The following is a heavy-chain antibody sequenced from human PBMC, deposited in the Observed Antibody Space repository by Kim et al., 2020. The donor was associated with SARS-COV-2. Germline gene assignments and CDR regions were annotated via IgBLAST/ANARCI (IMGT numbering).Heavy chain of an antibody. CDR3: AKGALAGVVTDAFDI. D-gene: IGHD3-3*01. Sequence: GGSLRLSCAASGFTFSSYGMHWVRQAPGKGLEWVAVISYDGSNKYYADSVKGRFTISRDNSKNTLYLQMNSLRAEDTAVYYCAKGALAGVVTDAFDIWGQGTMVTVSS. J-gene: IGHJ3*02. CDR1: GFTFSSYG. V-gene: IGHV3-30*18. CDR2: ISYDGSNK.